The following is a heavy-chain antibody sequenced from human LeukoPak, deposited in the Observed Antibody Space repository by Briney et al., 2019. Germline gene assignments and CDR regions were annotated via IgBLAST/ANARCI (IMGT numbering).Heavy chain of an antibody. J-gene: IGHJ6*04. CDR2: INTSGST. CDR1: GYSISSGYY. CDR3: VRDESRDV. V-gene: IGHV4-4*07. Sequence: SETLSLTCTVSGYSISSGYYWGWIRQPAGKGLEWIGRINTSGSTNYNPSLKSRVTMSVDTSKNQFSLKLSSVTAADTAVYYCVRDESRDVWGKGTTVTVSS.